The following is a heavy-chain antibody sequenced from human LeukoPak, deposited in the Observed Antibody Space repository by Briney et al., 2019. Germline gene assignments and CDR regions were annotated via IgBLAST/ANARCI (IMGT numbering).Heavy chain of an antibody. Sequence: SETLSLTCTVSGGSISGGIYYWSWIRQPAGEGLEWIGRIYTSGSTNYNPSLKSRVTISVDTSKNQFSLKLSSVTAAVTAVYYCAREGMEAMIVDNWFDPWGQGTLVTVSS. CDR2: IYTSGST. J-gene: IGHJ5*02. CDR1: GGSISGGIYY. V-gene: IGHV4-61*02. CDR3: AREGMEAMIVDNWFDP. D-gene: IGHD3-22*01.